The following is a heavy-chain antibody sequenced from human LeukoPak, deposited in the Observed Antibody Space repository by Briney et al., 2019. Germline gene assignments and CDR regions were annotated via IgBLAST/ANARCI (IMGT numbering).Heavy chain of an antibody. V-gene: IGHV4-4*07. CDR3: ARDLSSSGWYSGAFDI. Sequence: SETLSLTCTVSGGSISSYYWSWIRQPAGKGLEWIGRIYTRGSTNYNPSLKRRVTMSVDTSKNQFSLKLSSVTAADTAVYYCARDLSSSGWYSGAFDIWGQGTMVTVSS. CDR1: GGSISSYY. CDR2: IYTRGST. D-gene: IGHD6-19*01. J-gene: IGHJ3*02.